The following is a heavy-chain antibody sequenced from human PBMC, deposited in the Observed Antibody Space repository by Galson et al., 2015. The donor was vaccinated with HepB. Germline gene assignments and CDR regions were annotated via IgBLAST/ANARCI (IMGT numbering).Heavy chain of an antibody. CDR2: ISAYNGNT. CDR1: GYTFTSYG. CDR3: ARDPKPERRVVPAASWFDP. Sequence: SVKVSCKASGYTFTSYGISWARQAPGQGLEWMGWISAYNGNTNYAQKLQGRVTMTTDTSTSTAYMELRSLRSDDTAVYYCARDPKPERRVVPAASWFDPWGQGTLVTVSS. V-gene: IGHV1-18*01. J-gene: IGHJ5*02. D-gene: IGHD2-2*01.